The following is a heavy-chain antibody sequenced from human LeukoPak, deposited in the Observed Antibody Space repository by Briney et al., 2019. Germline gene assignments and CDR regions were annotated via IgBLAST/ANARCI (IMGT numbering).Heavy chain of an antibody. V-gene: IGHV3-74*01. J-gene: IGHJ4*02. CDR2: IDGDGSRT. D-gene: IGHD2-2*01. Sequence: GGSLRLSCAASGFPFSTYWTHWVRQAPGKGLVWVSRIDGDGSRTRYADSVAGRFSITRDNAKNTLYLQMNSLSAEDTAVYYCARDPPDPEVMPGAKGAHFDYWGQGILVTVSS. CDR1: GFPFSTYW. CDR3: ARDPPDPEVMPGAKGAHFDY.